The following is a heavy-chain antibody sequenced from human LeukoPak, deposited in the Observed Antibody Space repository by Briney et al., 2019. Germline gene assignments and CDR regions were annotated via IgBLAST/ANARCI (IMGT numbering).Heavy chain of an antibody. J-gene: IGHJ5*02. D-gene: IGHD1-14*01. CDR3: ARGKPYNWFDP. CDR2: INPNSGDT. Sequence: ASVKVSCKASGYTFTDYYMHWVRQAPGQGLEWMGRINPNSGDTNYPRKFQGRVTMRRDTSISTAYMELSSLRSDDTAVYYCARGKPYNWFDPWGQGTLVTVSS. V-gene: IGHV1-2*06. CDR1: GYTFTDYY.